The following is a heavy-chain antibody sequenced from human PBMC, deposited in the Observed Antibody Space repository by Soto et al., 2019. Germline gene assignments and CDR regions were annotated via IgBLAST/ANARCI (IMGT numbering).Heavy chain of an antibody. V-gene: IGHV2-5*01. CDR3: AHRLPGPSGYDV. J-gene: IGHJ6*02. D-gene: IGHD6-13*01. CDR2: IYWNDEQ. Sequence: GSGPTLVNPTQTLTLTCTFSGFSLTSGVVGVGWIRQPPGEALEWLAPIYWNDEQYYNPSLRNRLTITRDTSKNQVVLTMTNMDPVDTATYYCAHRLPGPSGYDVWGQGTTVTVSS. CDR1: GFSLTSGVVG.